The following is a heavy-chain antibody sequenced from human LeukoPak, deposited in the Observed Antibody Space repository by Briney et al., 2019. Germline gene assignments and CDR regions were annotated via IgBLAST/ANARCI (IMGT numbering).Heavy chain of an antibody. D-gene: IGHD2-15*01. Sequence: PGGSLRLSCAASGFTFSSYGMSWVRQAPGKGLEWVSAISGSGGSTYYADSVKVRFTISREHSKHMQYLQINIPRAEDTAAYCCANACHREIVVVVAAPWGFDPWGQGTLVTVSS. CDR3: ANACHREIVVVVAAPWGFDP. CDR2: ISGSGGST. CDR1: GFTFSSYG. J-gene: IGHJ5*02. V-gene: IGHV3-23*01.